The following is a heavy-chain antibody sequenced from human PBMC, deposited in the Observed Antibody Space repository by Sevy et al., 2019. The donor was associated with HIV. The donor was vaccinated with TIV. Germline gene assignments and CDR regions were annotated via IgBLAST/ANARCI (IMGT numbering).Heavy chain of an antibody. D-gene: IGHD3-22*01. CDR2: ISYDGSNK. CDR1: GFTFSSYA. V-gene: IGHV3-30*04. CDR3: SRDYRYDSSGYISFDY. J-gene: IGHJ4*02. Sequence: GGSLRLSCAASGFTFSSYAMHWVRQAPGKGLEWVAVISYDGSNKYYADSVKGRFTISRDNSKNTLYLQMNSLRAEDTAVYYCSRDYRYDSSGYISFDYWGQGTLVTVSS.